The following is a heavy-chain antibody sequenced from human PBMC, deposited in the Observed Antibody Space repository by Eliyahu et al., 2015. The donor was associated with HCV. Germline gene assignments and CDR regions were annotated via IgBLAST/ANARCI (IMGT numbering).Heavy chain of an antibody. Sequence: NSGDTNYAHKFRGRVTMTRDTSINTAYLELSRLRSDDTAVYFCARQETYWGQGTLVTVSS. J-gene: IGHJ4*02. CDR3: ARQETY. V-gene: IGHV1-2*02. CDR2: NSGDT.